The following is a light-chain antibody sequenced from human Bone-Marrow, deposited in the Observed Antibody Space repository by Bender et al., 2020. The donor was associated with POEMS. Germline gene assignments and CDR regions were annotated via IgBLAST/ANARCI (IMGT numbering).Light chain of an antibody. CDR3: QVWDSSSDHHV. CDR2: DDS. CDR1: NIGSKN. J-gene: IGLJ1*01. V-gene: IGLV3-21*02. Sequence: SFVLTQPPSVSVAPGETASIPCGGDNIGSKNVHWYQQKPGQAPVLVVYDDSDRPSGIPERFSGSNSGNTATLTISRVEAGDEADYYCQVWDSSSDHHVFATGTKVTVL.